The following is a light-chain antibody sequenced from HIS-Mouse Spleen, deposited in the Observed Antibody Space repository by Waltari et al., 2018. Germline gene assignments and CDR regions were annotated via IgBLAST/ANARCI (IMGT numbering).Light chain of an antibody. Sequence: QSALTQPRSVSGSPGQSVTISCTGTSSDVGGYNYVSWYQQHPGKAPKLMIYDVSKRPSGVPDRFSGSKSGNTASLTSSGLQAEDEADYYCCSYAGSYFFGGGTKLTVL. CDR1: SSDVGGYNY. CDR3: CSYAGSYF. J-gene: IGLJ2*01. CDR2: DVS. V-gene: IGLV2-11*01.